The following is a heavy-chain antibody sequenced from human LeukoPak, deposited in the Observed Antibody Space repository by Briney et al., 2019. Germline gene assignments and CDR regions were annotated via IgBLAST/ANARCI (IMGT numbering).Heavy chain of an antibody. CDR2: ISWNSGSI. V-gene: IGHV3-9*01. CDR1: GFRFDDHA. D-gene: IGHD6-13*01. J-gene: IGHJ4*02. CDR3: AKDTGQASSSWYLEAVAFDY. Sequence: GGSLRLSCAASGFRFDDHAMHWVRQAPGKGLEWVSGISWNSGSIGYADSAKDRFTISRDNAKNSLYLQMNSLRDEDTALYYCAKDTGQASSSWYLEAVAFDYWGQGTLVTVSS.